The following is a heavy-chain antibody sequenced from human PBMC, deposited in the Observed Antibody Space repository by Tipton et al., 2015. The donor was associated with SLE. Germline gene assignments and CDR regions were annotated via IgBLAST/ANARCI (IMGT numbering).Heavy chain of an antibody. CDR2: TNQDGAIR. J-gene: IGHJ4*02. CDR1: GFTFRSYW. CDR3: TRGIDPGSSRISDY. Sequence: SLRLSCATSGFTFRSYWMYWVRQAPGKGLVWISRTNQDGAIRSYEDSVKGRFIISRDNSKSTLYLQMNNVRVEDTALYYCTRGIDPGSSRISDYWGQGTMVSVSS. D-gene: IGHD2-15*01. V-gene: IGHV3-74*01.